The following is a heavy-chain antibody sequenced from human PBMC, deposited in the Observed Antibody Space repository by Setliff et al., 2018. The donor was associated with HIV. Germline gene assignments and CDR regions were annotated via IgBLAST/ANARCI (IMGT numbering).Heavy chain of an antibody. D-gene: IGHD5-18*01. CDR2: ISAYNGNT. V-gene: IGHV1-18*01. J-gene: IGHJ4*02. CDR1: GYTFTSYG. CDR3: ARDGGRYIYGGDFDY. Sequence: ASVKVSCKASGYTFTSYGISWVRQAPGQGLEWMGWISAYNGNTKYAQKLQGRVTMTTDTSTHTAYMGLRSLRSDDTAVYYCARDGGRYIYGGDFDYWGQGTRGTVS.